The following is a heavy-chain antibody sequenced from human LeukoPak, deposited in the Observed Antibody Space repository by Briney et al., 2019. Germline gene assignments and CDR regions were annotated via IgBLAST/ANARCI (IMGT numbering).Heavy chain of an antibody. V-gene: IGHV3-23*01. D-gene: IGHD3-9*01. CDR2: SSSSDEGK. J-gene: IGHJ3*02. CDR3: AKVGTLRYFDPDAFDI. CDR1: GLSLNNYA. Sequence: PGGSLRLSCTASGLSLNNYAMSWVRQVPGKGLEWVSASSSSDEGKWYAESVRGRFTISRDTSKNTVYLQMNSLRVEDAGVYYCAKVGTLRYFDPDAFDIWGQGTMVTVSS.